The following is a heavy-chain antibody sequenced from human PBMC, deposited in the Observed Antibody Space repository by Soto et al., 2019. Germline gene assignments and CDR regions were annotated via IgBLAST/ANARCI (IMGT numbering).Heavy chain of an antibody. D-gene: IGHD3-10*01. CDR1: GGSFSGYQ. CDR2: INDSGNI. CDR3: ARGLILWFGELSRRGGYYYYMDV. Sequence: QVQLQQWGAGLWKPSETLSLTCAVYGGSFSGYQWSWIRXXXXXXXXXXGEINDSGNINYNPSLKSRVTILLDTPKKQISLKLSSVTAADSAVYYCARGLILWFGELSRRGGYYYYMDVWGKGTTVTVSS. J-gene: IGHJ6*03. V-gene: IGHV4-34*01.